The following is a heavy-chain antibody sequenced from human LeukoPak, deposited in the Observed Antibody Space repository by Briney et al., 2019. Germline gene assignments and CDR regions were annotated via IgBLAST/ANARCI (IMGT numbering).Heavy chain of an antibody. Sequence: PGGSLRLSCAASGFTFSSYGMHWVRQAPGKGLEWVAVISYDGSNKYYADSVKGRFTISRDNAKNSLYLQMNSLRAEDTAVYYCARDDSDYGDYYAFDIWGQGTMVTVSS. V-gene: IGHV3-30*03. CDR3: ARDDSDYGDYYAFDI. J-gene: IGHJ3*02. CDR2: ISYDGSNK. D-gene: IGHD4-17*01. CDR1: GFTFSSYG.